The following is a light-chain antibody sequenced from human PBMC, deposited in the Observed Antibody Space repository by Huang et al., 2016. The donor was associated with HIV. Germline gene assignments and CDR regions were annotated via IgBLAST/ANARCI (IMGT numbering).Light chain of an antibody. CDR3: QQRTNWPRT. CDR2: EAS. J-gene: IGKJ1*01. V-gene: IGKV3-11*01. CDR1: QSVSSY. Sequence: EIVLTQSPATLSLSPGERATLSCRASQSVSSYLAWYQQKPGQPPRLLIYEASNRATGIPARFSGSGSGTDFTLTISSLEPEDFAVYYCQQRTNWPRTFGQGTKVEIK.